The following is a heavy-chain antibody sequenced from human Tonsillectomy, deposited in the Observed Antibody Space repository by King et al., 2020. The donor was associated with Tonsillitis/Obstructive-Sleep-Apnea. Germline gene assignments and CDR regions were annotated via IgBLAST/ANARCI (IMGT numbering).Heavy chain of an antibody. CDR3: ARVNYYDSSGYYWYDY. J-gene: IGHJ4*02. Sequence: VQLQQWDAGLLKPSETLSLTCAVYGGSFSGYYWSWIRQPPGKGLEWIGEINHSGSTNYNPSLKSRVTISVDTSKNQFSLKLSSVTAADTAVYYCARVNYYDSSGYYWYDYWGQGTLVTVSS. CDR2: INHSGST. V-gene: IGHV4-34*01. CDR1: GGSFSGYY. D-gene: IGHD3-22*01.